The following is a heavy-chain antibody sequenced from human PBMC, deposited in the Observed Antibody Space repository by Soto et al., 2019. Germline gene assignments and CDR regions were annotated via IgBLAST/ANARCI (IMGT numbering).Heavy chain of an antibody. V-gene: IGHV3-64*04. CDR2: ISINGGSSNGGST. D-gene: IGHD5-12*01. CDR1: GFTFRGYA. Sequence: GGSLRLSCSASGFTFRGYAMHWVRQAPGKGLEYVSGISINGGSSNGGSTYYADSVKGRFTISRANSQHTLYLQMNSLRAVDTAVYYCAKAVYSGYEEKPDFDYWGQVSLVTVSS. CDR3: AKAVYSGYEEKPDFDY. J-gene: IGHJ4*02.